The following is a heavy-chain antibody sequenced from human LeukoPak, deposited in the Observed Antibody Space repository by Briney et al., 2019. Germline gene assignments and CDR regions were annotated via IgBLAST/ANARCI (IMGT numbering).Heavy chain of an antibody. CDR3: AKDQVGHCSGYSCNFFDH. V-gene: IGHV3-33*06. Sequence: GGSLRLSCTASGFTFTNYGMHWVRQAPGKGLEWVALIWNDGNNKFYADSVKGRFTISRDNSKNTLYLQMNSLRAEDTAVYYCAKDQVGHCSGYSCNFFDHWGQGTLVTVSS. J-gene: IGHJ4*02. D-gene: IGHD2-2*01. CDR1: GFTFTNYG. CDR2: IWNDGNNK.